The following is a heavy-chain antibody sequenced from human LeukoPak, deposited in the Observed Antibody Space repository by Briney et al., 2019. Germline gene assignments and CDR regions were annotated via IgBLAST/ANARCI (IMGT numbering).Heavy chain of an antibody. CDR2: ISYDGSNK. J-gene: IGHJ6*04. CDR3: AELGITMIGGV. CDR1: GFTFSSYA. Sequence: GGSLRLSCAASGFTFSSYAMHWVRQAPGKGLEWVALISYDGSNKYYSDSVKGRFTISRDNSKNTLYLQMNSLRAEDTAVYYCAELGITMIGGVWGKGTTVTISS. V-gene: IGHV3-30*18. D-gene: IGHD3-10*02.